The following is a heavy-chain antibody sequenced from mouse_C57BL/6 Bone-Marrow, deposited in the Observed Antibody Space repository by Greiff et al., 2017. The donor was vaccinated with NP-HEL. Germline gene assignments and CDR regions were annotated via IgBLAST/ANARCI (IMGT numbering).Heavy chain of an antibody. CDR2: ISSGGSYT. D-gene: IGHD2-4*01. Sequence: EVQRVESGGDLVKPGGSLKLSCAASGFTFSSYGMSWVRQTPDKRLEWVATISSGGSYTYYPDSVKGRFTISRDNAKNTLYLQMSSLKSEDTAMYYCARPPYDSYFDYWGQGTTLTVSS. CDR3: ARPPYDSYFDY. V-gene: IGHV5-6*01. J-gene: IGHJ2*01. CDR1: GFTFSSYG.